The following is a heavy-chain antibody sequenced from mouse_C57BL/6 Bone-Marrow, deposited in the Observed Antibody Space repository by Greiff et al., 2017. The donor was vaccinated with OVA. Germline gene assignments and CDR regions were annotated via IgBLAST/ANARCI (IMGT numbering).Heavy chain of an antibody. CDR1: GFTFSSYG. D-gene: IGHD4-1*01. J-gene: IGHJ2*01. CDR2: ISSGGSYT. V-gene: IGHV5-6*01. Sequence: EVKLMESGGDLVKPGGSLKLSCAASGFTFSSYGMSWVRQTPDKRLEWVATISSGGSYTYYPDSVKGRFTISRDNAKNTLYLQMSSLKSEDTAMYYCARGLGRDYWGQGTTLTVSS. CDR3: ARGLGRDY.